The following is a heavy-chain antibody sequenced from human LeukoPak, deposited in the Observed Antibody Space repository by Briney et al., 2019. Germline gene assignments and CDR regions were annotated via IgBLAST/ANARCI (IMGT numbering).Heavy chain of an antibody. D-gene: IGHD6-13*01. V-gene: IGHV3-23*01. CDR2: ISGSGGST. J-gene: IGHJ4*02. CDR3: AKDLGRIAAAGTFDY. Sequence: HPGGSLRLSCAASGFTFSSYAMSWVRQAPGKGLEWVSAISGSGGSTYYADSVKGRFTISRDNSKNTPYLQMNSLRAEDTAVYYCAKDLGRIAAAGTFDYWGQGTLVTVSS. CDR1: GFTFSSYA.